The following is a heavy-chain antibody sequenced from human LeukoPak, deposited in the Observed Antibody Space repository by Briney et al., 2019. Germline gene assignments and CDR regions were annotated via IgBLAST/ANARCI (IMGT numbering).Heavy chain of an antibody. D-gene: IGHD2-2*01. Sequence: ASVKVSCKASGGTFSSYAISWVRQAPGQGLEWMGWISAYNGNTNYAQKLQGRVTMTTDTSTSTAYMELRSLRSDDTAVYYCARADIVVVPAAPDYWGQGTLATVSS. J-gene: IGHJ4*02. CDR3: ARADIVVVPAAPDY. CDR2: ISAYNGNT. CDR1: GGTFSSYA. V-gene: IGHV1-18*01.